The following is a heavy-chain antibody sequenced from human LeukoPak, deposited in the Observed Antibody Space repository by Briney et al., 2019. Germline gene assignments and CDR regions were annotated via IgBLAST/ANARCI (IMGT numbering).Heavy chain of an antibody. V-gene: IGHV3-30*02. CDR1: GFTFSSYG. Sequence: GGSLRLSCAASGFTFSSYGMHWVRQAPGKGLEWVAFIRYDGSNKYYADSVKGRFTISRDNSKNTLYLQMDSLRAEDTAVYYCAKIDHYYYYMDVWGKGPTVTVSS. J-gene: IGHJ6*03. CDR3: AKIDHYYYYMDV. CDR2: IRYDGSNK.